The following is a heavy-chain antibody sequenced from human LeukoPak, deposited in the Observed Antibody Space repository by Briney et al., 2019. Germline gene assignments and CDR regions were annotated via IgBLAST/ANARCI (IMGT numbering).Heavy chain of an antibody. V-gene: IGHV5-51*01. J-gene: IGHJ3*02. CDR3: ARPGGISWDAFDI. D-gene: IGHD3-16*02. CDR2: MYPGDSTA. CDR1: GYTFANYG. Sequence: GESLKISCKGSGYTFANYGIGWVRQMPGKGLEWMGIMYPGDSTARYSPSFQGQVTVSADKSISTAYLQWSSLKASDTAMYYCARPGGISWDAFDIWGQGTMVTVSS.